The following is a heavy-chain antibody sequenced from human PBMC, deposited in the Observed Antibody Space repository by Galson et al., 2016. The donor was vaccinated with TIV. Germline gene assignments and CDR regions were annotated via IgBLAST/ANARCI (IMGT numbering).Heavy chain of an antibody. CDR3: ARTDTLKNYYESSGYYPF. CDR1: RNTFISYG. Sequence: SVKVSCKASRNTFISYGTTWVRQAPGQGLEWLGGMTSMFGRTTYAQKFQGRLTITADESTNTVYMDLSSLTSDDPAVYYCARTDTLKNYYESSGYYPFWGQGTLVIVSS. J-gene: IGHJ4*02. V-gene: IGHV1-69*13. CDR2: MTSMFGRT. D-gene: IGHD3-22*01.